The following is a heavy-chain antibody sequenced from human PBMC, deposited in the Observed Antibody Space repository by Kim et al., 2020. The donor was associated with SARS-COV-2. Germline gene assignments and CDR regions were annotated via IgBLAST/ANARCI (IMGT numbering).Heavy chain of an antibody. V-gene: IGHV4-59*01. CDR1: GGSISSYF. CDR3: ARTTYYYDTSGYYPYWYF. D-gene: IGHD3-22*01. CDR2: VHYSGST. J-gene: IGHJ2*01. Sequence: SETLSLTCSVSGGSISSYFWSWIRQPPGKGLEWIGYVHYSGSTNYNPSLKSRVTISLNTSKNQFSLHLSSVTAADTAVYYCARTTYYYDTSGYYPYWYF.